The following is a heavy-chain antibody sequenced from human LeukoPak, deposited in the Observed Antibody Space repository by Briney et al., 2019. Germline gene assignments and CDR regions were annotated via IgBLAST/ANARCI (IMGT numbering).Heavy chain of an antibody. CDR2: ISGSGGST. D-gene: IGHD5-18*01. V-gene: IGHV3-23*01. Sequence: GGSLRLSCAASGFTFSSYAMSWVRQAPGKGLEWVSAISGSGGSTYYAVSVKGRFTISRDNSKNTLYLQMNSLRAEDTAVYYCAKFEWVQAMVLLDYWGQGTLVTVSS. CDR1: GFTFSSYA. J-gene: IGHJ4*02. CDR3: AKFEWVQAMVLLDY.